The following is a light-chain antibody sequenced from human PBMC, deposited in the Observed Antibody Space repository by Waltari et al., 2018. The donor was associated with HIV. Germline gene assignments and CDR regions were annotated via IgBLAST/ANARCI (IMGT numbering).Light chain of an antibody. CDR2: DDT. CDR3: HVWESSSDEYV. V-gene: IGLV3-21*02. CDR1: NVESKS. J-gene: IGLJ1*01. Sequence: SYVLTQPASVSVAPGQTANVTCGGDNVESKSVNLYQQRAGKAPILVLYDDTDRPSGIPERFSGSNFGNTATLTISRVEAGDEGDYYCHVWESSSDEYVFGTGTKVTV.